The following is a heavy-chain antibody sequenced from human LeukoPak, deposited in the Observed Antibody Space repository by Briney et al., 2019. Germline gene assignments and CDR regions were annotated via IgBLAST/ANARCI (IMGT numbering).Heavy chain of an antibody. Sequence: QPGRSLRLSCAASGFTFSSYAMHWVRQAPGKGLEWVAVISYDGSNKYYADSVKGRFTISRDNAKNSLYLQMNSLRAEDTALYYCARGWLPAFGEFPIYYYYGMDVWGQGTTVTVSS. CDR2: ISYDGSNK. CDR1: GFTFSSYA. J-gene: IGHJ6*02. V-gene: IGHV3-30-3*01. D-gene: IGHD3-10*01. CDR3: ARGWLPAFGEFPIYYYYGMDV.